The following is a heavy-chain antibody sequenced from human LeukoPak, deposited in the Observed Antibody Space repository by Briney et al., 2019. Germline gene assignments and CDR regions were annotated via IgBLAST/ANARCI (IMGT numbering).Heavy chain of an antibody. V-gene: IGHV3-9*01. Sequence: GGSLRLSCAASGFTFDDYAMHWVRQAPGKGLEWVSGISWNSGSIGYADSVKGRFAISRDNAKNSLYLQMNSLRAEDTALYYCARDIGPIDYWGQGTLVTVSS. CDR1: GFTFDDYA. CDR2: ISWNSGSI. J-gene: IGHJ4*02. CDR3: ARDIGPIDY.